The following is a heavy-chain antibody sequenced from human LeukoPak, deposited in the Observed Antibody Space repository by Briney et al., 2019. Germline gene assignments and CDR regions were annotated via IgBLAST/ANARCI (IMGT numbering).Heavy chain of an antibody. V-gene: IGHV4-31*03. J-gene: IGHJ5*01. Sequence: SETLSLTCTVSGGSISSGGYYWSWIRQHPGKGLEWIGYIYYSGSTYYNPSLKSRVTISVDTSKNQFSLKLSSVTAADTAVYYCAREGLTSNWFDSWGQGTLVTVSS. CDR1: GGSISSGGYY. CDR3: AREGLTSNWFDS. CDR2: IYYSGST.